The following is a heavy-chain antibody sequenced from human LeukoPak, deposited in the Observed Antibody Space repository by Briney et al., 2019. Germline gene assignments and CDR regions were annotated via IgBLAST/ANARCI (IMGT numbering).Heavy chain of an antibody. D-gene: IGHD5-24*01. CDR2: ISYDGSNK. CDR3: AKQMATFSSLDY. CDR1: GFTFSSYG. V-gene: IGHV3-30*18. Sequence: GGPLRLSCAASGFTFSSYGMHWVRQAPGKGLEWVAVISYDGSNKYYADSVTGRFTISRDNSKNTLYLQMNSLRAEDTAVYYCAKQMATFSSLDYWGQGTLVTVSS. J-gene: IGHJ4*02.